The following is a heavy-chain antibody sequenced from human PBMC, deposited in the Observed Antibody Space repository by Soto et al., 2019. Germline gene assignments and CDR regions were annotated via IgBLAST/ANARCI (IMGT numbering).Heavy chain of an antibody. J-gene: IGHJ4*01. CDR3: ARDRLRFLGAYFDY. V-gene: IGHV3-64*02. D-gene: IGHD3-3*01. Sequence: GGSLRLSCAASGFTFNTFTMHWVRQAPGKGLEYVSAISSNGGTTYYADSVKGRFTVSRDNSKNTLFLQMDSLRAEDMAVYYCARDRLRFLGAYFDYWGQGSLVTVSS. CDR1: GFTFNTFT. CDR2: ISSNGGTT.